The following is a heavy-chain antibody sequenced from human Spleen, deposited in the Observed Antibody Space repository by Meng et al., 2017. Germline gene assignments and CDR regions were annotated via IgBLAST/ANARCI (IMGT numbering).Heavy chain of an antibody. CDR2: INPDTGDT. D-gene: IGHD2-21*01. CDR3: ARDENISLGKLFGDY. CDR1: GYNFPDYY. Sequence: QVQLVQSGAEVKKPGASVKVSCKPSGYNFPDYYIHWVRRAPGQGLEWMGRINPDTGDTLYAQKFQGRVSMTGDTSISTAYVELSGLRSDDTAVYYCARDENISLGKLFGDYWGQGTLVTVSS. J-gene: IGHJ4*02. V-gene: IGHV1-2*06.